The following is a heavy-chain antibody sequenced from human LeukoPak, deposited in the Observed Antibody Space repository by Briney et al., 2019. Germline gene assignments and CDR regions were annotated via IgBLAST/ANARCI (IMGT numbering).Heavy chain of an antibody. CDR1: GGSISSYY. CDR2: IYYSGST. V-gene: IGHV4-59*01. D-gene: IGHD3-10*01. J-gene: IGHJ4*02. Sequence: ETLSLTCTVSGGSISSYYWSWIRQPPGKGLEWIGYIYYSGSTNYNPSLKSRVTISVDTSENQFSLKLSSVTAADTAVYYCARSVYYSSGSYPFDYWGQGTLVTVSS. CDR3: ARSVYYSSGSYPFDY.